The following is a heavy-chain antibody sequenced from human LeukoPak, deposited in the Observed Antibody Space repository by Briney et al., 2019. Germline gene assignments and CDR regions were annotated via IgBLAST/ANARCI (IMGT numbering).Heavy chain of an antibody. CDR2: INSDGSSR. CDR1: GFTFSSYW. CDR3: ASASSHRIAAGGDF. J-gene: IGHJ4*02. V-gene: IGHV3-74*01. D-gene: IGHD6-13*01. Sequence: GGSLRLSCAASGFTFSSYWMHWVRQAPGKGLVWVSRINSDGSSRNYADSVKGRFTISRDNAKNTVYLQMNSLRAEDTAVYYGASASSHRIAAGGDFWGQGTLVTVSS.